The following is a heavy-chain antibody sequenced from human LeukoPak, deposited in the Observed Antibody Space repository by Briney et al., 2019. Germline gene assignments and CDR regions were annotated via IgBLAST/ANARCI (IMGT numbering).Heavy chain of an antibody. D-gene: IGHD6-19*01. CDR1: GFTFSSYS. CDR2: ISSSSSYI. CDR3: ARDPPTVAGNFDY. V-gene: IGHV3-21*01. J-gene: IGHJ4*02. Sequence: GGSLRLSCAASGFTFSSYSMNWVRQAPGKGLEWVSSISSSSSYIYYADSVKGRFTISRDNAKNSLYLQMNSLRAEDTAVYYCARDPPTVAGNFDYWGRGTLVTVSS.